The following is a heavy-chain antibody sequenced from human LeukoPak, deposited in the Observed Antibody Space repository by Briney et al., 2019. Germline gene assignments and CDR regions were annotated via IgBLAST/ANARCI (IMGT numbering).Heavy chain of an antibody. CDR1: GYTFTNSD. J-gene: IGHJ4*02. Sequence: ASVKVSCKASGYTFTNSDISRVRLAPGQGLEWMGWISTYNGKTNYAQKFQGRVTMSTDTSTSTAYMELRSLRSDDTAVYYCARRIWSASTTTAPYYFDYWGQGTLVTVSS. D-gene: IGHD1-26*01. V-gene: IGHV1-18*01. CDR2: ISTYNGKT. CDR3: ARRIWSASTTTAPYYFDY.